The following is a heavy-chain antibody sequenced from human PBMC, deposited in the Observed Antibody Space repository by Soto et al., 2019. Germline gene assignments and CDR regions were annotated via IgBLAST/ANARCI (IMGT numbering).Heavy chain of an antibody. V-gene: IGHV1-8*01. CDR3: GRSNYDFWSGPYYYYYMAV. D-gene: IGHD3-3*01. J-gene: IGHJ6*03. CDR2: MNPNSGNT. CDR1: GYTFTSYD. Sequence: ASVKVSCKASGYTFTSYDINWVRQATGQGLEWMGWMNPNSGNTGYAQKFQGRVTMTRNTSISTAYMELSSLRSEDTAVYYCGRSNYDFWSGPYYYYYMAVWGKGTTVTVSS.